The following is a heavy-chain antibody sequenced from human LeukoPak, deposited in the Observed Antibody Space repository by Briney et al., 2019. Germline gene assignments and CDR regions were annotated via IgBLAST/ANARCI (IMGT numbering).Heavy chain of an antibody. CDR1: GFTFSDYW. Sequence: SGGSLRLSCAASGFTFSDYWMSWVRQAPGKGLEWVANIKRDGSEKYYVDSVKGRFTISRDNAKNSLYLLMNSLRAEDTAVYYCARGPRLYSSSPIGAFDYWGQGTLVTVSS. CDR3: ARGPRLYSSSPIGAFDY. D-gene: IGHD6-6*01. V-gene: IGHV3-7*01. CDR2: IKRDGSEK. J-gene: IGHJ4*02.